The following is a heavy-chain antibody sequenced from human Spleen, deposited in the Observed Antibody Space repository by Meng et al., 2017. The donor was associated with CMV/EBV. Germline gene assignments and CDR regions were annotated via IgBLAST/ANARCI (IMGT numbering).Heavy chain of an antibody. J-gene: IGHJ6*02. Sequence: GGSLRLSCAASGFTFSSYSMNWVRQAPGKGLEWVSYISETGTYKYYADSVKGRFTISRDNAKNSLYLQMNSLRAEDTAVYFCARDFERRVGYSYGYYYYGMDVWGQGTTVTVSS. CDR3: ARDFERRVGYSYGYYYYGMDV. V-gene: IGHV3-21*05. CDR1: GFTFSSYS. D-gene: IGHD5-18*01. CDR2: ISETGTYK.